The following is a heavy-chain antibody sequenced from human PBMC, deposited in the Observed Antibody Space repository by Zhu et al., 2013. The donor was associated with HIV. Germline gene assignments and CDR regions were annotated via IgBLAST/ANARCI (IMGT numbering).Heavy chain of an antibody. D-gene: IGHD3-3*01. V-gene: IGHV3-30*18. CDR3: VKSEEDFWNSYYYYGMDV. CDR2: ISYDGRHQ. J-gene: IGHJ6*02. Sequence: VQLVESGGGVVQPGKSLRLSCAASGLPFNTYGIHWVRQVPGKGLEWAAVISYDGRHQYYADSVQGRFTISRDDSNDSKKTVYLEMNSLTVEDSAVYFCVKSEEDFWNSYYYYGMDVWGQGTTVTVSS. CDR1: GLPFNTYG.